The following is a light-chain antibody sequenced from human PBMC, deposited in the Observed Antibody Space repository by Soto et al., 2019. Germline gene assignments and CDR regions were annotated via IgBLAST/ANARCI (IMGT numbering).Light chain of an antibody. Sequence: QSVLTQPRSVSGSPGQSVTISCTGTSRDVGGYNYVSWYQQHPGKAPKLMIYDVVKRPSGVPDRFSGSKSGNTASLTISGLQAEDEADYHCGSFAAGYILLFGGGTKLTVL. CDR1: SRDVGGYNY. J-gene: IGLJ2*01. V-gene: IGLV2-11*01. CDR3: GSFAAGYILL. CDR2: DVV.